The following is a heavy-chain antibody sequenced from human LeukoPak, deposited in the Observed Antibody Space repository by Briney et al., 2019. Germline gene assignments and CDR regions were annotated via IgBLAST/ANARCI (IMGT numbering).Heavy chain of an antibody. CDR3: ARGRLSYQLPDQHYFDY. CDR2: IYYSGST. J-gene: IGHJ4*02. V-gene: IGHV4-59*01. Sequence: SETLSLTCTVSGGSISSYYWSWIRQPPGKGLEWIGYIYYSGSTNYNPSLKSRVTISVDTSKNQFSLKLNSVTAADTAVYYCARGRLSYQLPDQHYFDYWGQGTLVTVSS. CDR1: GGSISSYY. D-gene: IGHD2-2*01.